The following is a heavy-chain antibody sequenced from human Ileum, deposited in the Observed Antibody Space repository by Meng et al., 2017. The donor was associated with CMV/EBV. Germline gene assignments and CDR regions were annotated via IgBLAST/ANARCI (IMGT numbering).Heavy chain of an antibody. V-gene: IGHV3-53*01. CDR1: GFTVSIGH. CDR3: VVGYDSRKVDY. CDR2: ICNDDNT. D-gene: IGHD3-22*01. J-gene: IGHJ4*02. Sequence: GESLKTSCVASGFTVSIGHMNWVRQAPGKGLEWVSVICNDDNTDYADSVKGRFTISRDNSRNTLYLQMNSLRAEDTAVYYCVVGYDSRKVDYWGQGTLVTVSS.